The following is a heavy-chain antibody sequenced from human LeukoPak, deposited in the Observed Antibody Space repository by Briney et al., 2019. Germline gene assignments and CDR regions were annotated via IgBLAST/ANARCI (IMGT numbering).Heavy chain of an antibody. CDR3: ARDATGMGNYFNY. CDR2: IHYSGST. J-gene: IGHJ4*02. Sequence: SETLSLTCTVSDDSITIYYWSWIRQPPGKGLEWIGYIHYSGSTSYNPSLKSRVTISVDTSKNQFSLKLRFVTPADTAVYYCARDATGMGNYFNYWGQGTLVTVSS. D-gene: IGHD3-10*01. CDR1: DDSITIYY. V-gene: IGHV4-59*01.